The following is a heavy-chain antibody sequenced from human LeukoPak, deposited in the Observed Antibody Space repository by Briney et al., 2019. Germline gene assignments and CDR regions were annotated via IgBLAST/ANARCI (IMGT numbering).Heavy chain of an antibody. CDR1: GGSISSYY. V-gene: IGHV4-59*01. CDR3: ARDTYYDYVWGGYRYTLDY. Sequence: SETLSLTCTVSGGSISSYYWSWIRQPPGKGLEWIGYIYYSGSTNYNPSLKSRVTISVDTSKNQFSMKLSSVTAADTAVYYCARDTYYDYVWGGYRYTLDYWGQGTLVTVSS. D-gene: IGHD3-16*02. J-gene: IGHJ4*02. CDR2: IYYSGST.